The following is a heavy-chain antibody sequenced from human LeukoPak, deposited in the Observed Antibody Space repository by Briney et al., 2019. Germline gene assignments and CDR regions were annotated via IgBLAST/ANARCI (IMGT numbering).Heavy chain of an antibody. CDR3: CATKPDSDF. J-gene: IGHJ1*01. Sequence: GGSLRLSCAASGFTFSSYEMNWVRQAPGKGLEWVSYISSSGSTIYYADSVKGRFTISRDNAKNTLYLQMNNLRADDTAVYYCCATKPDSDFWGQGTMVTVSS. CDR2: ISSSGSTI. CDR1: GFTFSSYE. D-gene: IGHD1-14*01. V-gene: IGHV3-48*03.